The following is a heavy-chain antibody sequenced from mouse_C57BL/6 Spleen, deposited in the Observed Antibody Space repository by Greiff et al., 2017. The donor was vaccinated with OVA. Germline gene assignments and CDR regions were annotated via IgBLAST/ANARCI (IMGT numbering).Heavy chain of an antibody. V-gene: IGHV1-15*01. J-gene: IGHJ3*01. CDR3: TRGGSDYDAWFAY. Sequence: VQLQQSGAELVRPGASVTLSCKASGYTFTDYEMHWVKQTPVHGLEWIGAIDPETGGTAYNQKFKGKAILTADKSSSTAYMELRSLTSEDSAVYYCTRGGSDYDAWFAYWGQGTLVTVSA. CDR1: GYTFTDYE. D-gene: IGHD2-4*01. CDR2: IDPETGGT.